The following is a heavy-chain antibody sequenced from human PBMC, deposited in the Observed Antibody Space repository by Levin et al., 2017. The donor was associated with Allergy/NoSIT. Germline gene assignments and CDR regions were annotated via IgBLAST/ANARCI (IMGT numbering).Heavy chain of an antibody. CDR1: GFTFSTYW. CDR3: AGGVYDSGWYPDYFDF. CDR2: IKKDGSDK. Sequence: GESLKISCAASGFTFSTYWMSWVRQAPGKGLEWVANIKKDGSDKYYVDSVKGRFTISRDNTKNSLYLQMHSLRAEDTAVYYCAGGVYDSGWYPDYFDFWGQGTLVTVSS. D-gene: IGHD6-19*01. V-gene: IGHV3-7*04. J-gene: IGHJ4*02.